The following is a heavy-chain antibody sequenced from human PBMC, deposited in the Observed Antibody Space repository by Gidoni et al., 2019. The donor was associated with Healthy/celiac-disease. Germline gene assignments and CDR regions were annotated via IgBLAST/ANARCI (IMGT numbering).Heavy chain of an antibody. D-gene: IGHD6-13*01. V-gene: IGHV1-2*02. J-gene: IGHJ5*02. CDR2: INPNSGGT. Sequence: QVQLVQSGAEVKKPGASVKVSCKASGYTFTGYYMHWVRQAPGQGLEWMGWINPNSGGTNYAQKFQGRVTMTRDTSISTAYMELSRLRSDDTAVYYCARDDMYSSSWYWFDPWGQGTLVTVSS. CDR3: ARDDMYSSSWYWFDP. CDR1: GYTFTGYY.